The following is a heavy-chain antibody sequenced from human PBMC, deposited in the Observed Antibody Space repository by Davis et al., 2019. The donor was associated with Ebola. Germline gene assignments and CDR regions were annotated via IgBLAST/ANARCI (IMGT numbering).Heavy chain of an antibody. CDR2: ISAYNGNT. CDR3: ARDRNGAALSGYYGMDV. J-gene: IGHJ6*02. V-gene: IGHV1-18*01. D-gene: IGHD2/OR15-2a*01. CDR1: GGTFSSYA. Sequence: ASVKVSCKASGGTFSSYAISWVRQAPGQGLEWMGWISAYNGNTNYAQKLQGRVTMTTDTSTSTAYMELSSLRSEDTAVYYCARDRNGAALSGYYGMDVWGQGTTVTVSS.